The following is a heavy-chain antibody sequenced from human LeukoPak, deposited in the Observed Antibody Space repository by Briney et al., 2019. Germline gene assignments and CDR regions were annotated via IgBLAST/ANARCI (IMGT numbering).Heavy chain of an antibody. V-gene: IGHV1-8*01. CDR2: INPNSGNA. CDR1: GYTFSDYD. D-gene: IGHD1-26*01. Sequence: GASVTVSCKASGYTFSDYDINWVRQATGQGLEWMGWINPNSGNAGYAQKFQGRVTMTRNTSISTAYMELSSLRSEDTAVYYCARALAWGGSSYSYYYMDVWGKGTTVTVSS. CDR3: ARALAWGGSSYSYYYMDV. J-gene: IGHJ6*03.